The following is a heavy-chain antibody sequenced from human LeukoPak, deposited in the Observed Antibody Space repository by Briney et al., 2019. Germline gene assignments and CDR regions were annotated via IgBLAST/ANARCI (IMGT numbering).Heavy chain of an antibody. CDR2: ISGSGGST. J-gene: IGHJ4*02. Sequence: PGGSLRLSCAASGFTFSSYGMSWVRQAPGKGLEWVSAISGSGGSTYYADSVKGRFTISRDNSKNTLYLQMNSLRAEDTAVYYCAKDCPYYYGSGSYSLCYWGQGTLVTVSS. CDR1: GFTFSSYG. CDR3: AKDCPYYYGSGSYSLCY. D-gene: IGHD3-10*01. V-gene: IGHV3-23*01.